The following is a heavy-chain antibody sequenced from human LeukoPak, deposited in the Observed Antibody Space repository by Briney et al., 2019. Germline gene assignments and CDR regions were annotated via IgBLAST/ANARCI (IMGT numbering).Heavy chain of an antibody. CDR3: ARDKVGSTVVVPAFDY. CDR1: GFSFTRYT. V-gene: IGHV3-21*01. CDR2: ISGSSSFI. J-gene: IGHJ4*02. Sequence: GGSLRLSCAAPGFSFTRYTINSVRQAPQKRLEWVSFISGSSSFIYYADSVKGRFTTSRDNAKNSLYLEMSRLRAEDTAVYYCARDKVGSTVVVPAFDYWGQGTLVTVSS. D-gene: IGHD2-2*01.